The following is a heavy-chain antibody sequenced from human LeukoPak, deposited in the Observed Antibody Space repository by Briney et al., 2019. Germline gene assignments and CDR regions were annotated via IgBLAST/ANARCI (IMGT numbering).Heavy chain of an antibody. CDR2: IYPGDSNT. Sequence: GESLKISCKGSEYSFTNYWIGWVRQMPGRGLEWMGIIYPGDSNTRYSPSFQGQVTISADKSISTAYLQWSSLKASDTAMYYCAREEYSSSWYRYRFDYWGQGTLVTVSS. D-gene: IGHD6-13*01. J-gene: IGHJ4*02. V-gene: IGHV5-51*01. CDR3: AREEYSSSWYRYRFDY. CDR1: EYSFTNYW.